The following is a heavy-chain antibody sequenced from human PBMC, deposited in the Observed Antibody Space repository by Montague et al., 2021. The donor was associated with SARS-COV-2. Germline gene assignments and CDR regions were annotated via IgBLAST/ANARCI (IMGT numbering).Heavy chain of an antibody. D-gene: IGHD3-3*01. CDR2: IGHTGSF. CDR1: GGSLSGHS. J-gene: IGHJ4*02. V-gene: IGHV4-34*01. Sequence: SETLSLTCAVYGGSLSGHSWSWFRQAPEKGLEWIGDIGHTGSFKYNPSLKSRVTMSIDAAKDQFSLRMTSVTAADTSIYYCARGGTERSTAFGVVFFYLLDSWGQGTMVTVSS. CDR3: ARGGTERSTAFGVVFFYLLDS.